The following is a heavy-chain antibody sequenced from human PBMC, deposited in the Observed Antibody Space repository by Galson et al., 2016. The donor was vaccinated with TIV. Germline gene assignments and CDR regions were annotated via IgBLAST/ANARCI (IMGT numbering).Heavy chain of an antibody. CDR1: GFTFSNAW. CDR3: ARGFSSYYFDY. D-gene: IGHD6-13*01. J-gene: IGHJ4*02. V-gene: IGHV3-15*01. CDR2: IKSEFDGGTI. Sequence: SLRLSCAASGFTFSNAWMSWVRQAPGKGLEWVGRIKSEFDGGTIHYAAPVKGRFTISRDDSKNTLYLQMNRLRAEDTALYYCARGFSSYYFDYWGQGTLVTVSS.